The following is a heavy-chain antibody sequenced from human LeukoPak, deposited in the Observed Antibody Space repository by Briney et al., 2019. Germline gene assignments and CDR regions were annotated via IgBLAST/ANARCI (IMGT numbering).Heavy chain of an antibody. J-gene: IGHJ5*02. CDR1: GVSISSYC. D-gene: IGHD3-10*01. CDR2: ICYGGST. V-gene: IGHV4-59*08. CDR3: ARRGVYGWFDP. Sequence: SETLSLTCTVSGVSISSYCWSWIRQPPGKGLEWIGYICYGGSTKYNPSLRSRVTFSVDTSKNQFSLKVRSVTAADTAVYYCARRGVYGWFDPWGQGTLVTVSS.